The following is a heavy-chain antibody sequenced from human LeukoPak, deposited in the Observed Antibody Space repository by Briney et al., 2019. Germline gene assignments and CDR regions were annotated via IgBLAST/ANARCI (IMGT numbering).Heavy chain of an antibody. V-gene: IGHV3-21*01. CDR3: ARDPDYYGSGSPEGFQH. CDR2: ISSSSSYI. CDR1: GFTFSSYS. J-gene: IGHJ1*01. D-gene: IGHD3-10*01. Sequence: PGGSLRLSCAASGFTFSSYSMNSVRQAPGKGLEWVSSISSSSSYIYYADSVKGRFTISRDNAKNSLYLQMNSLRAEDTAVYYCARDPDYYGSGSPEGFQHWGQGTLVTVSS.